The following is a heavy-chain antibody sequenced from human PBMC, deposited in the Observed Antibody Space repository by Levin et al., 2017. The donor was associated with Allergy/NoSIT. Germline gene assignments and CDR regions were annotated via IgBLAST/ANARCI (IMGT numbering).Heavy chain of an antibody. CDR2: IYYSGST. J-gene: IGHJ3*02. Sequence: GSLRLSCTVSGGSISSYYWSWIRQPPGKGLEWIGYIYYSGSTNYNPSLQSRVSISIDTPKNQFSLKLSSVTAADTAVYYCARRKGTGWTDAFDIWGRGTMVTVSS. D-gene: IGHD6-19*01. V-gene: IGHV4-59*08. CDR3: ARRKGTGWTDAFDI. CDR1: GGSISSYY.